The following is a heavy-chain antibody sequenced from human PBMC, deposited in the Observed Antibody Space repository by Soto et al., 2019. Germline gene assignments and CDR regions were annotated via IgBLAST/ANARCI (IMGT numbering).Heavy chain of an antibody. Sequence: SETLSLTCTVSGGSISSYYWSWIRQPPGKGLEWIGYIYYSGSTNYNPSLKSRVTISVDTSKNQFSLKLSSVTAADTAEYYCASGRYQLLLDYYYYGMDVWGQGTTVT. V-gene: IGHV4-59*01. J-gene: IGHJ6*02. D-gene: IGHD2-2*01. CDR1: GGSISSYY. CDR3: ASGRYQLLLDYYYYGMDV. CDR2: IYYSGST.